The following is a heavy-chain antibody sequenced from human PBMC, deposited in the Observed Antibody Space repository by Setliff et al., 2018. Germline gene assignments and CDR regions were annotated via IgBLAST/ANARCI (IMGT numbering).Heavy chain of an antibody. CDR2: ITYTGTT. V-gene: IGHV4-59*01. Sequence: SETLSLTCSVSGGSISPSYWNWLRQPPGKGLEWIGYITYTGTTYYNPSLRSRVIISVDKSQNEFSLRLSTVTAADTAIYYCAKGVGVPAAYSWLRTDTRPPNDAFDIWGQGTMVTVSS. D-gene: IGHD2-2*01. CDR1: GGSISPSY. CDR3: AKGVGVPAAYSWLRTDTRPPNDAFDI. J-gene: IGHJ3*02.